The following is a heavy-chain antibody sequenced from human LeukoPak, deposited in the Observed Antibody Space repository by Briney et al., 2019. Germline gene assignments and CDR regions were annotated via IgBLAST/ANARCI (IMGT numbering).Heavy chain of an antibody. CDR2: VWYDGRNR. V-gene: IGHV3-33*01. D-gene: IGHD3-16*01. Sequence: TGGSLRLSCAASGYTFSRHGFHWVRQAPGKGLEWVAVVWYDGRNRDYADSVKGRFSISKDNSNNMVFLQMDRLRAEDTAVYYCARLWGGNGYSGGSLNLWGQGTLVTVSS. CDR3: ARLWGGNGYSGGSLNL. CDR1: GYTFSRHG. J-gene: IGHJ5*02.